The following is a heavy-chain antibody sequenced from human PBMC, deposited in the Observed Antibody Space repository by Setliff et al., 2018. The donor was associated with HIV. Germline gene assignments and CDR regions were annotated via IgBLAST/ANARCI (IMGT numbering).Heavy chain of an antibody. Sequence: SETLSLTCTVSGGSISSHYWSWIRQPPGKGLEWIGYFYHSGSTNYNPSLKSRVSISVDTSKNEFSLNLSSLTAADTAVYYCARGQSCTNGVCYQYWGQGTLVTVSS. CDR2: FYHSGST. J-gene: IGHJ4*02. D-gene: IGHD2-8*01. CDR3: ARGQSCTNGVCYQY. V-gene: IGHV4-59*11. CDR1: GGSISSHY.